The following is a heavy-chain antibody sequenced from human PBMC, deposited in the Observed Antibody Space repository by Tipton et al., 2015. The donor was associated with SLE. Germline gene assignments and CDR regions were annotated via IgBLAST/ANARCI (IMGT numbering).Heavy chain of an antibody. CDR1: GGSISSSGYY. Sequence: TLSLTCTVSGGSISSSGYYWVWIRQPPGKGLEWVGSIYDTGSSYYNPSLKSRVTISVDTSKNQFSLKLSSVTAADTAVYYCASGSRFLEWLSGYWGQGTLVTVSS. CDR2: IYDTGSS. V-gene: IGHV4-39*01. J-gene: IGHJ4*02. CDR3: ASGSRFLEWLSGY. D-gene: IGHD3-3*01.